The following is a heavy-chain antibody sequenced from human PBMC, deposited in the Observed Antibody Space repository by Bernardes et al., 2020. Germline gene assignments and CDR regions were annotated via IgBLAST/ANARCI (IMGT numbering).Heavy chain of an antibody. V-gene: IGHV1-8*01. Sequence: ASVKVSCKASGYTFTSYDINWVRQATGQGLEWMGWMNPNSGNTGYAQKFQGRVTMTRNTSISTAYMELSSLRSEDTAVYYCAATPRGLLWFRELFDPWGQGTLVTVSS. CDR1: GYTFTSYD. J-gene: IGHJ5*02. CDR2: MNPNSGNT. D-gene: IGHD3-10*01. CDR3: AATPRGLLWFRELFDP.